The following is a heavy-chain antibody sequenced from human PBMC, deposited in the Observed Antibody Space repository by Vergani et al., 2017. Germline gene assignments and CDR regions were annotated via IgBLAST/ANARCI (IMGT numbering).Heavy chain of an antibody. J-gene: IGHJ4*02. D-gene: IGHD3-3*01. CDR3: AKDQELRFLEPWAFDY. CDR1: GFTFSSYA. V-gene: IGHV3-23*04. Sequence: EVQLVESGGGLVKPGGSLRLSCAASGFTFSSYAMSWVRQAPGKGLEWVSAISGSGGSTYYADSVKGRFTISRDNSKNTLYLQMNSLRAEDTAVYYCAKDQELRFLEPWAFDYWGQGTLVTVSS. CDR2: ISGSGGST.